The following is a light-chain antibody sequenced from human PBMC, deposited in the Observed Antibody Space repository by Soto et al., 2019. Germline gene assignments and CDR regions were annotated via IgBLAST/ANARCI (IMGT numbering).Light chain of an antibody. CDR1: QSVSNY. CDR3: QHRSTLPFT. Sequence: EIVLTQSPVTLSLSPGERATLSCRASQSVSNYLAWYQQKPGQPPRLLIYDATNRASGIPARFSATGSGTDFVRTISSLDPEDFAVYCCQHRSTLPFTVGGGTSVEI. J-gene: IGKJ4*01. CDR2: DAT. V-gene: IGKV3-11*01.